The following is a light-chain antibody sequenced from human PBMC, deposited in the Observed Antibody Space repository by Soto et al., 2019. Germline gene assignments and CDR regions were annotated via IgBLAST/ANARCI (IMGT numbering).Light chain of an antibody. Sequence: HSVLTQPASVSGSPGQSISVSCTGISSDVGGSNYVSWYQQHPGKAPRLIIFDVNNRPSGVSPRFSGSKSGNTASLTISGLQAEDEAHYFCTSYRRAPLYVFGPGTKVTV. CDR1: SSDVGGSNY. V-gene: IGLV2-14*03. J-gene: IGLJ1*01. CDR2: DVN. CDR3: TSYRRAPLYV.